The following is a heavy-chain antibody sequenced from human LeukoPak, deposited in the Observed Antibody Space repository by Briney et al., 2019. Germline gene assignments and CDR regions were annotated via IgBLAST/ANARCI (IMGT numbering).Heavy chain of an antibody. CDR3: ARDRITMIVGTWFDP. CDR2: MWYDGSNK. V-gene: IGHV3-33*01. D-gene: IGHD3-22*01. J-gene: IGHJ5*02. CDR1: GFTFSSYG. Sequence: GRSLRLSCAASGFTFSSYGMHWVRQAPGKGLEWVAVMWYDGSNKYYADSVKGRFTISRDNSKNTLYLQMNSLRAEDTAVYYCARDRITMIVGTWFDPWGQGTLVTVSS.